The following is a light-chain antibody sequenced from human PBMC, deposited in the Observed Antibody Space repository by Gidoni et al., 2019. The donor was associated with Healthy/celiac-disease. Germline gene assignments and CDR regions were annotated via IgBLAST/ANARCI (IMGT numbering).Light chain of an antibody. CDR2: WAS. V-gene: IGKV4-1*01. CDR1: QSVLYSSNNKNY. CDR3: QQYYSTFLT. Sequence: DIVMTQSPDSLAVSLGERATINCKSSQSVLYSSNNKNYLAWYQQKPGQPPKLLIYWASTRESGVPDRFSDSGSGTDFTLTISSLQAEDVAVYYCQQYYSTFLTFGGXTKVEIK. J-gene: IGKJ4*01.